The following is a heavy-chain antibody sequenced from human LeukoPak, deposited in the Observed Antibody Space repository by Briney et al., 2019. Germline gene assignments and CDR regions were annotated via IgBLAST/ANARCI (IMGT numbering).Heavy chain of an antibody. CDR3: ARDGSGWSVY. D-gene: IGHD6-19*01. CDR1: GFTFSGYW. CDR2: IKQDGTEK. V-gene: IGHV3-7*01. J-gene: IGHJ4*02. Sequence: GGSLRLSCEASGFTFSGYWMSWLRQAPGKGLEWVANIKQDGTEKYYVDSVKGRFIISRDNAKNSLYLQMNSLRAEDTAVYYCARDGSGWSVYWGQGTLVTVSS.